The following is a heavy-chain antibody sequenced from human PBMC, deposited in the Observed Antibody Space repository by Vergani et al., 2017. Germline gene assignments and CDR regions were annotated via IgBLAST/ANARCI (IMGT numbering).Heavy chain of an antibody. CDR1: GFTFSDYY. CDR3: ARSRGYSYGSPDY. D-gene: IGHD5-18*01. J-gene: IGHJ4*02. CDR2: ISSSGSTI. Sequence: AASGFTFSDYYMSWIRRAPGKGLEWVSYISSSGSTIYYAYSVKGRFTISRDNAKNSLYLQMNSLRAEDTAVYYCARSRGYSYGSPDYWGQGTLVTVSS. V-gene: IGHV3-11*01.